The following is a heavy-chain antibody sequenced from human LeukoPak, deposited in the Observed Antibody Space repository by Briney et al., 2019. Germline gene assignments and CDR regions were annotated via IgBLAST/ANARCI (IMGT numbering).Heavy chain of an antibody. J-gene: IGHJ4*02. V-gene: IGHV4-34*01. CDR3: AAAVVLVAARDY. CDR2: INHSEST. CDR1: GGSFSGYY. D-gene: IGHD2-15*01. Sequence: SETLSLTCAVYGGSFSGYYWSWIRQPPGKGLEWSGKINHSESTNYTPSLKSRVTISVDTSNNQFSLKLSSLTAADTAVYYCAAAVVLVAARDYWGQGTLVTVSS.